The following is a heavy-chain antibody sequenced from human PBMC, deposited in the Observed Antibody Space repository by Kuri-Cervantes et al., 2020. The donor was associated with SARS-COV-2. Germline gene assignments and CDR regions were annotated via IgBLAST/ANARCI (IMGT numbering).Heavy chain of an antibody. V-gene: IGHV3-30*03. Sequence: LSLTCAASGFTFSSYGMHWVRQAPGKGLEWVAVISYDGSNKYYADSVKGRFTISRYNSKNTLYLQMNSLRAEDTAVYYCARDLGYCSSTSCRYGMDVWGQGTTVTVSS. D-gene: IGHD2-2*01. CDR1: GFTFSSYG. CDR2: ISYDGSNK. CDR3: ARDLGYCSSTSCRYGMDV. J-gene: IGHJ6*02.